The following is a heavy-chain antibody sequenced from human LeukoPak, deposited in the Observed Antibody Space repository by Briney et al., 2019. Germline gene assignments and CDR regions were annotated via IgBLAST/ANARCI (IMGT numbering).Heavy chain of an antibody. D-gene: IGHD6-13*01. CDR1: GGSISSSSYY. V-gene: IGHV4-39*01. CDR3: ARHGSRAAAGYNWFDP. J-gene: IGHJ5*02. Sequence: PSETLSLTCTVSGGSISSSSYYWGWIRQPPGKGLEWIGSIYYSGSTYYNPSLKSRVTISVDTSKNHFSLKLSSVTGADTAVYYCARHGSRAAAGYNWFDPWGQGTLVTVSS. CDR2: IYYSGST.